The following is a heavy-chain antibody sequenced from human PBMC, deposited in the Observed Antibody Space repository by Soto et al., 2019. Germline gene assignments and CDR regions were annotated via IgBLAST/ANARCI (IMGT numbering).Heavy chain of an antibody. CDR1: GFSLYTSGVG. CDR2: IHWTDDK. D-gene: IGHD3-9*01. V-gene: IGHV2-5*01. CDR3: AHTPPEDFLTAYRPYDFDY. Sequence: SGPTLVNPTQTLTLTCTFSGFSLYTSGVGVGWIRQPPGKALEWLALIHWTDDKLYSPSLQSRLTITKDSSKDQVILTVTNLDPVDTATYYCAHTPPEDFLTAYRPYDFDYLGKGALVTVST. J-gene: IGHJ4*02.